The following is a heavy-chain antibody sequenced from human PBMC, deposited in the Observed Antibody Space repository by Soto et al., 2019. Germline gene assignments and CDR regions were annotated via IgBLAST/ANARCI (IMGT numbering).Heavy chain of an antibody. Sequence: EVQLLESGGGLVQPGGSLRLSCAASGFTFSSYAMSWVRQAPGKGLEWVSAISGSGGSTYYADSVKGRFTISRDNSKNPLYLHMNSLRAEDTAVYYCAKDRYYDSSGYYFNAFDIWGQGTMVTVSS. CDR1: GFTFSSYA. CDR3: AKDRYYDSSGYYFNAFDI. J-gene: IGHJ3*02. V-gene: IGHV3-23*01. D-gene: IGHD3-22*01. CDR2: ISGSGGST.